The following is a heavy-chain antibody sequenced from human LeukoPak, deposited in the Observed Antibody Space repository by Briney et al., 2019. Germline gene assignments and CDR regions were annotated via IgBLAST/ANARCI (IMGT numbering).Heavy chain of an antibody. D-gene: IGHD1-26*01. CDR2: IKQDGSEK. J-gene: IGHJ4*02. CDR3: ARDPKMASGRLPDY. Sequence: GGSLRLSCAASGFTFSSYWMSWVRQAPGKGLEWVANIKQDGSEKYYVDSVKGRFTISRDNAKNSLYLQMNSLRAEDTAVYYCARDPKMASGRLPDYWGQGTLVTVSS. V-gene: IGHV3-7*03. CDR1: GFTFSSYW.